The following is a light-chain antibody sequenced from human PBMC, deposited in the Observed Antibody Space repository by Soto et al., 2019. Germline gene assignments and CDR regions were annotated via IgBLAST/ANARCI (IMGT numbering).Light chain of an antibody. CDR1: QSVSPY. V-gene: IGKV3-11*01. CDR3: QQRISWPLT. J-gene: IGKJ4*01. Sequence: EIVLTQSPATLSLSPGERATLSCRASQSVSPYLAWYQQKPGQTPRLLIYDASNRATGIPARFSGSGSGTDFTLTISSLEPEDFAVYFCQQRISWPLTFGGGTKVEIK. CDR2: DAS.